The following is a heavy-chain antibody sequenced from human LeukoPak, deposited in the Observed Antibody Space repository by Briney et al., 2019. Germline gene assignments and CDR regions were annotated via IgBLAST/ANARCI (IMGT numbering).Heavy chain of an antibody. Sequence: SGTLSLPCTVSAGAISGGSYYCSWIRQPAGKGLEWIGLIYTSGSNNYKHSLKSRVTISVDTSKNNFSLKLTSVTAADTAVDYCAREVPDSSQSKYRMSDRFDPWGQGTLVIVSS. V-gene: IGHV4-61*02. CDR1: AGAISGGSYY. D-gene: IGHD3-22*01. CDR3: AREVPDSSQSKYRMSDRFDP. J-gene: IGHJ5*02. CDR2: IYTSGSN.